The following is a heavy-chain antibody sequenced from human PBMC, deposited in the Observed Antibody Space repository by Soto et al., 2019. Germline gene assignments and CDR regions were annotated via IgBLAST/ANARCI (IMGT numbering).Heavy chain of an antibody. Sequence: QVQLVQSGAEVKKPGASVKVSCKASGYTFTSYGISWVRQAPGQGLEWMGWISAYNGNTNYAQKLQGRVTMTTDTSTSTAYMDLRSLRSDDTAVYYCARDIVLMVYATIHYAFDIWGQGTMVTVSS. D-gene: IGHD2-8*01. CDR1: GYTFTSYG. CDR3: ARDIVLMVYATIHYAFDI. J-gene: IGHJ3*02. CDR2: ISAYNGNT. V-gene: IGHV1-18*01.